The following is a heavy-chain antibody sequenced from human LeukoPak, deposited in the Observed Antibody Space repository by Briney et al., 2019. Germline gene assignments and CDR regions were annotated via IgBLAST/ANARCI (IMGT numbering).Heavy chain of an antibody. CDR2: IRQDGSEK. CDR3: ARDSSGGSRDY. CDR1: GFTFSSYW. J-gene: IGHJ4*02. D-gene: IGHD1-26*01. Sequence: GRSLRLSCAASGFTFSSYWMSWVRQAPGKGLEWVANIRQDGSEKYYVDSVKGRFTISRDNAKNSLYLQMNSLRAEDTAVYYCARDSSGGSRDYWGQGTLVTVSS. V-gene: IGHV3-7*01.